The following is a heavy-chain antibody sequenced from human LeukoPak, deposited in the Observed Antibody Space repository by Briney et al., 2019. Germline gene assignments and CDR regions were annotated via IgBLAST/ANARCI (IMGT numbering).Heavy chain of an antibody. CDR1: GGSISSGSYY. CDR3: ARGDYYDSSVDY. Sequence: RPSETLSLTCTVSGGSISSGSYYWSWIRQPAGKGLEWIGRIYTSGSTNYNPSLKSRVTISVDTSKNQFSLKLSFVTAADTAVYYCARGDYYDSSVDYWGQGTLVTVSS. V-gene: IGHV4-61*02. J-gene: IGHJ4*02. CDR2: IYTSGST. D-gene: IGHD3-22*01.